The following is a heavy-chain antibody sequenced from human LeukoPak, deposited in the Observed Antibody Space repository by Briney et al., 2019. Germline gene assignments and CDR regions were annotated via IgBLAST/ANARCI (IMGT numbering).Heavy chain of an antibody. Sequence: SQTLSLTCTVSGDSITSGGYYWSWLRQRPGKGLEWIGYIYKTGSTYYNPSLKSRVTMSVDTSRNQFSLKVNSVTAADTAVYYCARDVLRWGQGTLVTVSS. CDR3: ARDVLR. V-gene: IGHV4-31*03. CDR1: GDSITSGGYY. CDR2: IYKTGST. J-gene: IGHJ4*02.